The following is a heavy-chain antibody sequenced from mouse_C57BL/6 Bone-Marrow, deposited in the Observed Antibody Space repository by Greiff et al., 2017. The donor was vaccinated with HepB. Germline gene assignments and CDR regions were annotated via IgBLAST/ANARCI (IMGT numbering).Heavy chain of an antibody. Sequence: EVQLVESGPGLVKPSQSLSLTCSVTGYSITSGYYWNWIRQFPGNKLEWMGYISYDGSNNYNPSLKNRISITRDTSKNQFFLKLNSVTTEDTATYYCARGGIYYDYDDGFFFAYWGQGTLVTVSA. D-gene: IGHD2-4*01. CDR2: ISYDGSN. J-gene: IGHJ3*01. CDR1: GYSITSGYY. V-gene: IGHV3-6*01. CDR3: ARGGIYYDYDDGFFFAY.